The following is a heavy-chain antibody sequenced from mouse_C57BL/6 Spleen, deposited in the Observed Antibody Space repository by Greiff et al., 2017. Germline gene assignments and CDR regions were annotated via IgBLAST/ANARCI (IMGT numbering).Heavy chain of an antibody. Sequence: VQLQQPGAELVMPGASVKLSCKASGYTFTSYWMHWVKQRPGQGLEWIGEIDPSDSYTNYNQKFKGKSTLTVDKSSSTAYMQLSSLTSEDSAVXYGARRGADAMDYWGQGTSVTVSS. CDR3: ARRGADAMDY. J-gene: IGHJ4*01. CDR1: GYTFTSYW. CDR2: IDPSDSYT. V-gene: IGHV1-69*01.